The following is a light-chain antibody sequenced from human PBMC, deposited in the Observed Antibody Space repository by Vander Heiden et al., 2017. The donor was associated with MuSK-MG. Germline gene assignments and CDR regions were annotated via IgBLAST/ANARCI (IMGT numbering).Light chain of an antibody. J-gene: IGLJ2*01. Sequence: SALTPSRSPYGDPGKSVTISCTGTSSDVGGYNYVSWYQQHPGKAPKLMIYDVSKRPSGVPDRFSGSKSGNTASLTISGLQAEDEADYYCCSYAGSYSHVVFGGGTKLTVL. CDR3: CSYAGSYSHVV. CDR2: DVS. CDR1: SSDVGGYNY. V-gene: IGLV2-11*01.